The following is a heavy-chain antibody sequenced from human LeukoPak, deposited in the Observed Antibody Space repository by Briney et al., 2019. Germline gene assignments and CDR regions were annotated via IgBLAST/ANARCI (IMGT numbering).Heavy chain of an antibody. Sequence: PGGSLRVSCAASGFTFSNYAMNWVRQTLGGRLEWVSFIGISSGPLLYADSVKGRFTISRDNAKASVYLQMNRLRAEDTAVYYCARAKGYTSSYSFDYWGQGILVTVSS. CDR1: GFTFSNYA. D-gene: IGHD3-10*01. V-gene: IGHV3-48*04. CDR3: ARAKGYTSSYSFDY. J-gene: IGHJ4*02. CDR2: IGISSGPL.